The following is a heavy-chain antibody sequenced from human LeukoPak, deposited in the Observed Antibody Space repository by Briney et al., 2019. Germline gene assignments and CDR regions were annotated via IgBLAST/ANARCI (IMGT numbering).Heavy chain of an antibody. V-gene: IGHV4-61*01. D-gene: IGHD5-12*01. CDR3: ARDHIVATMGFDY. CDR2: IYYSGST. CDR1: GGSISSSSYY. Sequence: SETLSLTCTVSGGSISSSSYYWSWIRQPPGKGLEWIGYIYYSGSTNYNPSLKSRVTVSVDTSKNQFSLKLSSVTAADTAVYYCARDHIVATMGFDYWGQGTLVTVSS. J-gene: IGHJ4*02.